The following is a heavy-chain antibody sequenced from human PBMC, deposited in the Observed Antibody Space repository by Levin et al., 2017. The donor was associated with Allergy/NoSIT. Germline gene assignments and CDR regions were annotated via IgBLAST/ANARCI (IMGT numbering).Heavy chain of an antibody. Sequence: KASETLSLTCTVSGGSISSYYWSWIRQPPGKGLEWIGYIYYSGSTNYNPSLKSRVTISVDTSKNQFSLKLSSVTAADTAVYYCARLEEGGTFDYWGQGTLVTVSS. CDR2: IYYSGST. CDR1: GGSISSYY. CDR3: ARLEEGGTFDY. J-gene: IGHJ4*02. V-gene: IGHV4-59*08.